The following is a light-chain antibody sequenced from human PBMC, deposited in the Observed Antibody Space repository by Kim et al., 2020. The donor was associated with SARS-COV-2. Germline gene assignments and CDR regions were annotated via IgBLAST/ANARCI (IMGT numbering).Light chain of an antibody. CDR3: SSYTGSNTLV. J-gene: IGLJ1*01. Sequence: QSALTQPPSASGSPGQSVTISCTGSSRDVGGYKYVSWYQQHPGKAPRLIIYEVNKRPSGVPDRFSGSKSGNTASLTVSGLRPEDEAHYYRSSYTGSNTLVFGTGTKVTVL. V-gene: IGLV2-8*01. CDR1: SRDVGGYKY. CDR2: EVN.